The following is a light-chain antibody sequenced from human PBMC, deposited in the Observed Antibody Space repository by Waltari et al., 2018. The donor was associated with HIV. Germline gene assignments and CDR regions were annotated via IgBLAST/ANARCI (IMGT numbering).Light chain of an antibody. CDR2: KNI. CDR3: TGWDASLSEYV. V-gene: IGLV1-47*01. Sequence: QSVLTQPPSASGTPGQRVTLSCSERYSNIGSDNVYWFQHLPGTAPKLLIYKNIQRPSGVPDRFSGSKSGTSASLAISGLRSEDEADYYCTGWDASLSEYVFGTGTRVTVL. J-gene: IGLJ1*01. CDR1: YSNIGSDN.